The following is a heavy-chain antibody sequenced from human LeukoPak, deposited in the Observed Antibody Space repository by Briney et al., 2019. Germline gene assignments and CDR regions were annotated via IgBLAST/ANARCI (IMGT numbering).Heavy chain of an antibody. V-gene: IGHV4-34*01. CDR2: INHSGST. D-gene: IGHD3-22*01. CDR1: GGSFSGYY. J-gene: IGHJ5*02. Sequence: SETLSLTCAVYGGSFSGYYWSWIRQPPGKGLEWIGEINHSGSTNYNPSLKSRVTISVDTSKNQFSLKLSSVTAADTAVYYCAREPDSSGYYYESHWFDPWGQGTLVTVSS. CDR3: AREPDSSGYYYESHWFDP.